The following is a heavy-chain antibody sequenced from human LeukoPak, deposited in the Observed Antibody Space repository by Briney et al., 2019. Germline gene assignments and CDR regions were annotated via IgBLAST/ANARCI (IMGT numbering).Heavy chain of an antibody. CDR2: IKQGGSER. Sequence: GGSLRLSCAASGFTFSSYWMSWVRQAPGKGLEWVANIKQGGSERYYVDSVKGRFTISRDNAKNSLYLQMNSLRAEDAAVYYCAREGYGTGWYQDCWGQGTLVTVSS. CDR1: GFTFSSYW. D-gene: IGHD6-19*01. J-gene: IGHJ4*02. CDR3: AREGYGTGWYQDC. V-gene: IGHV3-7*01.